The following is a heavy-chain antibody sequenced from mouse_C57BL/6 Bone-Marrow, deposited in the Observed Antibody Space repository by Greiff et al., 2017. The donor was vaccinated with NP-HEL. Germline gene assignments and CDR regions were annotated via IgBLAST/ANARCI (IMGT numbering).Heavy chain of an antibody. CDR2: IYPGNSDT. Sequence: EVQLQQSGTVLARPGASVKMSCKTSGYTFTSYWMHWVKQRPGQGLEWIGAIYPGNSDTSYIQKFKGKAKLTAVKSASTAYMERSSLTNEDSAVYYGTIITTVVARYYFDYWGQGTTLTVSS. J-gene: IGHJ2*01. D-gene: IGHD1-1*01. CDR3: TIITTVVARYYFDY. CDR1: GYTFTSYW. V-gene: IGHV1-5*01.